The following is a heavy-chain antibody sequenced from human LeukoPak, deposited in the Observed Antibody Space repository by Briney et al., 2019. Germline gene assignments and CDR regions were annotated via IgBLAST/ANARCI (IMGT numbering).Heavy chain of an antibody. CDR3: ARYYSGWYYFDY. CDR2: IIPIFGAA. CDR1: GGTFSSYA. D-gene: IGHD6-19*01. Sequence: GASVKVSCKASGGTFSSYAISWVRQAPGQGLEWMGGIIPIFGAANYAQKVQGRVTITADESTSTAYMELSSLRSEDTAVYYCARYYSGWYYFDYWGQGTLVTVSS. J-gene: IGHJ4*02. V-gene: IGHV1-69*13.